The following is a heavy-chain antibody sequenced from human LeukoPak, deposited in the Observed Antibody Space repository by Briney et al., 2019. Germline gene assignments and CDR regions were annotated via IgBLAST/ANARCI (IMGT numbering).Heavy chain of an antibody. J-gene: IGHJ5*02. Sequence: GGSLRLSCAASGFTFSSYWMSWVRQAPGKGLEWVANIKQDGSEKYYVDSVKGRFTISRDNAKNSVYLQMNSLRADDTALYYCARQAYYDILTGYSGRDPFDPWGQGTLVTVSS. D-gene: IGHD3-9*01. CDR3: ARQAYYDILTGYSGRDPFDP. V-gene: IGHV3-7*04. CDR2: IKQDGSEK. CDR1: GFTFSSYW.